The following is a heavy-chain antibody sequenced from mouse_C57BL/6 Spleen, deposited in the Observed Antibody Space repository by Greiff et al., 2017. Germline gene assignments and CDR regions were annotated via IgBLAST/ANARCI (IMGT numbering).Heavy chain of an antibody. V-gene: IGHV1-82*01. CDR2: LYPGDGDT. CDR3: ARADSSGYSYCDY. J-gene: IGHJ2*01. D-gene: IGHD3-2*02. Sequence: VQRVESGPELVKPGASVKISCKASGYAFSSSWMNWVKQRPGKGLEWIGRLYPGDGDTNYNGKFKGKATLTADKSSSTAYMQLSSLTSEDSAVYFCARADSSGYSYCDYWGQGTTLTVSS. CDR1: GYAFSSSW.